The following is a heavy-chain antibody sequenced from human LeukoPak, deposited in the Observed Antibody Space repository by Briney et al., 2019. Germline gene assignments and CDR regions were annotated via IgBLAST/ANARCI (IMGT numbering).Heavy chain of an antibody. J-gene: IGHJ6*03. D-gene: IGHD6-19*01. CDR1: GYTFTSYG. CDR3: ARLRAVARYLYYYYMDV. V-gene: IGHV1-18*01. Sequence: GASVKVSCKASGYTFTSYGISWVRQAPGQGLEWMGWISAYNGNTNYAQKLQGRVTMTTDTSTSTAYMELRSLRSDDTAVYYCARLRAVARYLYYYYMDVWGKGTTVTVSS. CDR2: ISAYNGNT.